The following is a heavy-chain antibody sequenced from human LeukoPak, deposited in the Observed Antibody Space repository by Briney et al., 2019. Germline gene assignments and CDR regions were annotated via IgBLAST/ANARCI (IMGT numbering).Heavy chain of an antibody. V-gene: IGHV3-30-3*01. D-gene: IGHD7-27*01. CDR3: ARELGKGGKNYFDY. CDR2: ISYDGSNK. CDR1: GFTFSSYA. J-gene: IGHJ4*02. Sequence: PGGSLRLSCAASGFTFSSYAMHWVRQAPGKGLEWVAVISYDGSNKYYADSVKGRFTISRDNSKNTLYLQMNSLRAEDTAVYYCARELGKGGKNYFDYWGQGTLVTVSS.